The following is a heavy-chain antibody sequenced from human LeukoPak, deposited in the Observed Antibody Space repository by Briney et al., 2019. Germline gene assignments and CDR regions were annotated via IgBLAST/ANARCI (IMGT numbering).Heavy chain of an antibody. CDR2: IYYSGST. D-gene: IGHD2-15*01. Sequence: SETLSLTCTVSGGSISSGDYYWSWIRQPPGKGLEWIGHIYYSGSTYYNPSLKSRVTISVDTSKNQFSLKLSSVTAADTAVYYCARGGLRTFDYWGQGTLVTVSS. V-gene: IGHV4-30-4*02. CDR3: ARGGLRTFDY. J-gene: IGHJ4*02. CDR1: GGSISSGDYY.